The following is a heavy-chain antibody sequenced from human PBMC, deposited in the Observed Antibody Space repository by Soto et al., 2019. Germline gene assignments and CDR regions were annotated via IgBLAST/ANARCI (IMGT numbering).Heavy chain of an antibody. D-gene: IGHD5-12*01. CDR2: IIPILGIA. CDR1: GGTFSSYT. J-gene: IGHJ6*03. V-gene: IGHV1-69*08. Sequence: QVQLVQSGAEVKKPGSSVKVSCKASGGTFSSYTISWVRQAPGQGLEWMGRIIPILGIANYAQKFQGRVTITADKSTSTAYMELSSLRSEDTAVYYCARDGGRGLRYGDYYYYYMDVWGKGTTVTVSS. CDR3: ARDGGRGLRYGDYYYYYMDV.